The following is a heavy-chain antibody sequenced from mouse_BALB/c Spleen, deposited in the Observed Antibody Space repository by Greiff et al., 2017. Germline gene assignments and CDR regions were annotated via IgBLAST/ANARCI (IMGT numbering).Heavy chain of an antibody. V-gene: IGHV3-8*02. D-gene: IGHD2-3*01. J-gene: IGHJ1*01. CDR1: GDSITSGY. Sequence: EVQLQQSGPSLVKPSQTLSLTCSVTGDSITSGYWNWIRKFPGNKLEYMGYISYSGSTYYNPSLKSRISITRDTSKNQYYLQLNSVTTEDTATYYCARYNGYYVHWYFDVWGAGTTVTVSS. CDR3: ARYNGYYVHWYFDV. CDR2: ISYSGST.